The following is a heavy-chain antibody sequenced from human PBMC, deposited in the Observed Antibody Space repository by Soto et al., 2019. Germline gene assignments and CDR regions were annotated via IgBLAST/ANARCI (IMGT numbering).Heavy chain of an antibody. CDR2: ISYDGTNK. V-gene: IGHV3-30*18. CDR3: AKDCEEWYQLRGPIFYYYGVDV. J-gene: IGHJ6*02. Sequence: QVQLVESGGGVVQPGRSLRLSCVGSGFTFSVYGMHWVRQAPGKGLEWVAVISYDGTNKYYADSVKGRFTVSRDNSTKNLYLEMNSLRPEDTAVYYCAKDCEEWYQLRGPIFYYYGVDVCGQGTTVTVSS. CDR1: GFTFSVYG. D-gene: IGHD3-10*01.